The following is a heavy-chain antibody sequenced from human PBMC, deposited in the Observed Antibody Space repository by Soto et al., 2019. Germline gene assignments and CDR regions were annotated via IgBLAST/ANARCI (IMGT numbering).Heavy chain of an antibody. CDR3: ARNYYVSGSYAPWFDP. V-gene: IGHV3-66*01. CDR1: GFTGSLNY. Sequence: EVQLEESGGGSVQPGGSLRLSCAGSGFTGSLNYMAWVRQAPGKGLECVSVIYVNANTYYADSVKGRFTISRDSSKNTVYLQMDSQRAEDTAVYYCARNYYVSGSYAPWFDPRGQGTQVKVSS. D-gene: IGHD3-10*01. CDR2: IYVNANT. J-gene: IGHJ5*02.